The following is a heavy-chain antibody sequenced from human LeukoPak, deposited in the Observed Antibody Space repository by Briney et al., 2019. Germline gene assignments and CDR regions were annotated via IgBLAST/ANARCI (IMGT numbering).Heavy chain of an antibody. CDR3: ARDRVGYSYGQPNWFDP. CDR2: ISAYNGNT. V-gene: IGHV1-18*03. CDR1: GYTFTSYG. J-gene: IGHJ5*02. Sequence: ASVKVSCKASGYTFTSYGISWVRQAPGQGLEWMGWISAYNGNTNYAQKLQGRVTMTTDTSTSTAYMELRSLRSDDMAVYYCARDRVGYSYGQPNWFDPWGQGTLVTVSS. D-gene: IGHD5-18*01.